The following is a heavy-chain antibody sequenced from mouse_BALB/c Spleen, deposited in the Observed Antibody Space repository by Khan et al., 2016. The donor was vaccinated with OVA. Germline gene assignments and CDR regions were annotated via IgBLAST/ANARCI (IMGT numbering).Heavy chain of an antibody. CDR2: INTHSGVP. V-gene: IGHV9-4*02. Sequence: QIQLVQSGPELKKPGETVRISCKASGYTFTTAGIQWVQRMPGKGLKWIGWINTHSGVPKYAEDFKGRFAFSLEISVNTAYSQITNLKNEDTATYFCARGGAADYRNDGGAIEYWGQGTSVTVSS. D-gene: IGHD2-12*01. CDR3: ARGGAADYRNDGGAIEY. J-gene: IGHJ4*01. CDR1: GYTFTTAG.